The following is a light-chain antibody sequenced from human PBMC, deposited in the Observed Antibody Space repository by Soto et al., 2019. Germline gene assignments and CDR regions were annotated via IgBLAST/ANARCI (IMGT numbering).Light chain of an antibody. CDR3: QQYGTSPWT. CDR2: IAS. V-gene: IGKV3-20*01. J-gene: IGKJ1*01. Sequence: EIVLTQSPGTLSLFPGERATLSRRATQSVSSNYLAWYQQKPGQAPRLLIYIASIRATGIPDRFNGSGSGTDFTLTFSRLEPEDFAVYYCQQYGTSPWTFGQGTKVEIK. CDR1: QSVSSNY.